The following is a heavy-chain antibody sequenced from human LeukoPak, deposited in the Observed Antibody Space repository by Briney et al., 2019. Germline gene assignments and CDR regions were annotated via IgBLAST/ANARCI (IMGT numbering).Heavy chain of an antibody. CDR2: INWNGGDT. D-gene: IGHD5-18*01. CDR1: GFTFDDYG. J-gene: IGHJ4*02. V-gene: IGHV3-20*04. Sequence: GGSLRLSCAAPGFTFDDYGMSWVRQAPGKGLEWVSGINWNGGDTGYADSVKGRFTISRDNAKNSLYLQMNSLRAEDTALYYCAREGPVRYSYGPDYWGQGTLVTVSS. CDR3: AREGPVRYSYGPDY.